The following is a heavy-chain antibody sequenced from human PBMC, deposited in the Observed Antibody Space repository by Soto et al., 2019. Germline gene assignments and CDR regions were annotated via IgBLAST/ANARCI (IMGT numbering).Heavy chain of an antibody. V-gene: IGHV4-61*01. CDR2: LYNSGST. J-gene: IGHJ6*02. CDR3: ATESREFSSSGGLDV. D-gene: IGHD3-10*01. Sequence: QVQLQESGPGLVKPSETLSLTCTVSGGSVNTDNYYWTWSRQPPGRRLEWIGSLYNSGSTNYNPSHKSRVTISVDTSKYQFSRKLSFVTAADTAVHFCATESREFSSSGGLDVWGQGTTVTVSS. CDR1: GGSVNTDNYY.